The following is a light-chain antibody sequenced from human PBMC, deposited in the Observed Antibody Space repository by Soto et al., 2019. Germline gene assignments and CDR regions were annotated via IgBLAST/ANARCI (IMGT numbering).Light chain of an antibody. J-gene: IGLJ1*01. CDR1: SSDVDGYNS. CDR3: SSYTSSSTL. V-gene: IGLV2-14*01. CDR2: DVS. Sequence: QSALTQPASVSGSPGQSITISCTGTSSDVDGYNSVSWYQQRPGKAPKLMIYDVSNRPSGVSNRFSGSKSGNTASLTISGLQAEDDADYYCSSYTSSSTLFGTGTKLTVL.